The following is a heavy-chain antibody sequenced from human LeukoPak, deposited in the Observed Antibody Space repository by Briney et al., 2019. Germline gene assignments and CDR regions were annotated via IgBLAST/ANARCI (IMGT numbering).Heavy chain of an antibody. J-gene: IGHJ5*01. CDR3: ASPDFWSGYYPFDC. CDR1: GFTFSSYA. D-gene: IGHD3-3*01. CDR2: ISGSGGST. Sequence: SGGSLRLSCAASGFTFSSYAMSWVRQAPGKGLEWVSAISGSGGSTYYADSVKGRFTISRDNSKNTLYLQMNSLRAEDTAVYYCASPDFWSGYYPFDCWGQGTLVTVSS. V-gene: IGHV3-23*01.